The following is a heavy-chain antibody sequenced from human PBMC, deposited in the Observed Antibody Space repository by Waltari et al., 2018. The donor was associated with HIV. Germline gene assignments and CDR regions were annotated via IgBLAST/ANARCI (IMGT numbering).Heavy chain of an antibody. V-gene: IGHV1-69*01. CDR3: AREQGEPYYYYNGMDV. CDR2: IMPILGTA. CDR1: GPNFLTCG. D-gene: IGHD3-16*01. Sequence: QVQLVQSGAEVKEPGPSVKVSSKASGPNFLTCGISGVRQAPGQGLEWMGQIMPILGTANYPQKFQGRITITADESTSTAYMELSSLGSDDTAIYYCAREQGEPYYYYNGMDVWGQGTTVTVSS. J-gene: IGHJ6*02.